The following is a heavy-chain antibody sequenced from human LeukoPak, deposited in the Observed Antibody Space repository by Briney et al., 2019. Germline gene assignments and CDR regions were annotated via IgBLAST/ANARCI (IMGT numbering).Heavy chain of an antibody. CDR2: ISYDGSNK. Sequence: PGGSLRLSCAASGFTFSSYAMHWVRQAPGKGLEWVAVISYDGSNKYYADSVKGRFTISRDNSKNTLYLQMNSLRAEDTAVYYCARGSAASYFDYWGQGTLVTVSS. CDR3: ARGSAASYFDY. J-gene: IGHJ4*02. V-gene: IGHV3-30-3*01. D-gene: IGHD2-15*01. CDR1: GFTFSSYA.